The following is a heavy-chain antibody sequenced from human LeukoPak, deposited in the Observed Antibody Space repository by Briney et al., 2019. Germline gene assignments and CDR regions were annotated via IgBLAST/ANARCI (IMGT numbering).Heavy chain of an antibody. Sequence: SSETLSLTCTVSGSSISSYYWSWIRQPPGKGLEWIGYIYYSGSTNYNPSLKSRVTISVDTSKNQFSLKLSSVTAADTAVYYCARESSSGFYFHYWGQGALVTVSS. J-gene: IGHJ4*02. CDR1: GSSISSYY. CDR2: IYYSGST. CDR3: ARESSSGFYFHY. D-gene: IGHD6-19*01. V-gene: IGHV4-59*01.